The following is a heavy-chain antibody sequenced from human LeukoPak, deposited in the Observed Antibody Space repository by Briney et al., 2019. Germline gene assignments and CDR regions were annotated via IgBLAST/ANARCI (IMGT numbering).Heavy chain of an antibody. CDR2: ISCSGSTI. CDR3: ARGQACSGGSCYRLFDS. V-gene: IGHV3-48*03. J-gene: IGHJ4*02. D-gene: IGHD2-15*01. Sequence: PGGSLRLSCAASGFTFSSYEMNSVRQGPRKGLEWVSYISCSGSTIYYADSVKGRFTISRDNAKNSLYLQMNSLRAEDTAVYYCARGQACSGGSCYRLFDSWGQGTLVTVSS. CDR1: GFTFSSYE.